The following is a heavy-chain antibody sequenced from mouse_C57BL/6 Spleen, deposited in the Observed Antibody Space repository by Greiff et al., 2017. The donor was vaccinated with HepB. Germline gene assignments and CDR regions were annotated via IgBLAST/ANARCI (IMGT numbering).Heavy chain of an antibody. CDR1: GFNIKNTY. J-gene: IGHJ1*03. D-gene: IGHD1-1*01. CDR3: ARTITTVVARDWYFDV. Sequence: VQLQQSVAELVRPGASVKLSCTASGFNIKNTYMHWVKQRPEQGLEWIGRIDPANGHTKYAPKFQGKATITADPSSNTAYLQLSSLTSEDTAIYYCARTITTVVARDWYFDVWGTGTTVTVAS. CDR2: IDPANGHT. V-gene: IGHV14-3*01.